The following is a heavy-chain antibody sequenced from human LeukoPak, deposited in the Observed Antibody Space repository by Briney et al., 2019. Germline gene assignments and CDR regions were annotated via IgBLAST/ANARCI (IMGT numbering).Heavy chain of an antibody. J-gene: IGHJ6*02. V-gene: IGHV3-30*18. CDR1: EFTFNSYG. CDR3: AKDLAGYSNDRDFGMDV. CDR2: ISYDRSNK. Sequence: GGSLRLSCAASEFTFNSYGMHWVRQAPGKGLEGVAVISYDRSNKFYADSVKGRFTISRDNSKNTLYLQMNSLGAEDTALYHCAKDLAGYSNDRDFGMDVWGQGTMVTVSS. D-gene: IGHD5-18*01.